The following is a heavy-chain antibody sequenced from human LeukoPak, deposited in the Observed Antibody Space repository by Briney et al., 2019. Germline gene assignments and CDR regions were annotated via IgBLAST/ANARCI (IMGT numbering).Heavy chain of an antibody. Sequence: SGPTLVKPTQTLTLTCTFSGFSLITSGVGVGWIRQPPGKDLEWHALIYCGYDKRYSPSLKNRLSITKDTSKNQVVLTMTNMDPVDTATYYCAHSLCNGGSCYSGFDFWGQGTLVTVSS. V-gene: IGHV2-5*02. J-gene: IGHJ4*02. D-gene: IGHD2-15*01. CDR3: AHSLCNGGSCYSGFDF. CDR2: IYCGYDK. CDR1: GFSLITSGVG.